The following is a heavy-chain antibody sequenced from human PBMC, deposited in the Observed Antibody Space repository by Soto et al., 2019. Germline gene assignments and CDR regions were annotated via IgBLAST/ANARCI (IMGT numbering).Heavy chain of an antibody. V-gene: IGHV1-69*08. Sequence: QVQLVQTGAEVKKPGSSVKVSCKASGGTFSSYTISWVRQARGQGLEWMGRIIPILGIANYAQKFQGRVTITADKSTSTAYMELSSLRSEDTAVYYCARDQLAAAGFDYWGQGTLVTVSS. CDR1: GGTFSSYT. CDR3: ARDQLAAAGFDY. J-gene: IGHJ4*02. CDR2: IIPILGIA. D-gene: IGHD6-13*01.